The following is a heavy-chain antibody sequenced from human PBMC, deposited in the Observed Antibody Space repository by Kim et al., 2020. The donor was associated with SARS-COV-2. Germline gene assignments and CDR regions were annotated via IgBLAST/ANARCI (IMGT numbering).Heavy chain of an antibody. D-gene: IGHD4-17*01. CDR1: GYTFTSYY. V-gene: IGHV1-46*01. CDR2: INPSGGST. Sequence: ASVKVSCKASGYTFTSYYMHWVRQAPGQGLEWMGIINPSGGSTSYAQKFQGRVTMTRDTSTSTVYMELSSLRSEDTAVYYCARDTHGETTEAANFDYWGQGTLVTVSS. J-gene: IGHJ4*02. CDR3: ARDTHGETTEAANFDY.